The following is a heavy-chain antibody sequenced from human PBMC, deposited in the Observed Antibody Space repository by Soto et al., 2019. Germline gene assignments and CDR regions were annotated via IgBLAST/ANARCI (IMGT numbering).Heavy chain of an antibody. Sequence: EVHLVESGGGLVQPGGSLRLSCAASGFTFSDYWMSWVRQAPGKGLEWVANIKQDGSEKYFVDSVKGRFTTSRDNAKNSLYLQMNRLRAEDTAVYYCARDGGFYFDYWGQGTMVTVS. CDR3: ARDGGFYFDY. CDR1: GFTFSDYW. D-gene: IGHD3-10*01. CDR2: IKQDGSEK. V-gene: IGHV3-7*01. J-gene: IGHJ4*02.